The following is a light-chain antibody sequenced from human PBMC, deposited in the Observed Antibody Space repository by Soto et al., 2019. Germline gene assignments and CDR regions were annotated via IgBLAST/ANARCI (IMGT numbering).Light chain of an antibody. Sequence: IVMTQTPLSLSVTPGQPASMSCQTSQSPLHYDGKTHLYWYLQRPGQPPHLLMYEVSKRVSGVPDRFSGSGSGTDFTLKISRVEAEDVGVYYCMQTKQLPVTFGQGTKVDIK. CDR2: EVS. CDR1: QSPLHYDGKTH. J-gene: IGKJ1*01. CDR3: MQTKQLPVT. V-gene: IGKV2D-29*01.